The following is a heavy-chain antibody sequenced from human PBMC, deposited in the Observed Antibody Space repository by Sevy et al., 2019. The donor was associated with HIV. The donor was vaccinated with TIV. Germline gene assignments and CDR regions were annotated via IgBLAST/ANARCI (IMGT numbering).Heavy chain of an antibody. V-gene: IGHV3-15*01. D-gene: IGHD1-26*01. CDR1: GFIFSNAW. Sequence: GESLKISCGASGFIFSNAWMSWVRQAPGKGLEWVGRIKSKADGGTPDYATPVKGTFTISRDDSINTLYLQMNSLRTDDTAVYYCGYSEYGYYYDYWGQGTLVTVSS. CDR2: IKSKADGGTP. J-gene: IGHJ4*02. CDR3: GYSEYGYYYDY.